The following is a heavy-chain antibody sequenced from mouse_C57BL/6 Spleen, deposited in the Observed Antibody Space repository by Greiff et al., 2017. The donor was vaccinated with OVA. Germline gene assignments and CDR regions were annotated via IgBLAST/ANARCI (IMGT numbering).Heavy chain of an antibody. Sequence: EVQVVESGRGLVQPGGSLKLSCAASGFTFSDYYMYWVRQTPEKRLEWVAYISNGGGSTYYPDTVKGRFTISRDNAKNTLYLQMSRLKSEDTAMYYCARIYDGYLDYWGQGTTLTVSS. D-gene: IGHD2-3*01. V-gene: IGHV5-12*01. CDR3: ARIYDGYLDY. CDR2: ISNGGGST. J-gene: IGHJ2*01. CDR1: GFTFSDYY.